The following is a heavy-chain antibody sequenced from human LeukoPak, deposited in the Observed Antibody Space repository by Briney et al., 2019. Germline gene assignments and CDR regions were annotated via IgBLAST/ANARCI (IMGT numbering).Heavy chain of an antibody. Sequence: GASVKVSCKASGYTFTGYYMHWVRQAPGQGLEWMGWINPNSGGTNYAQKFQGRVTMTRDTSISTAYMELSRLRSDDTAVYYCAREDLSVGATPFDYWGQGTLVTVSS. J-gene: IGHJ4*02. CDR3: AREDLSVGATPFDY. V-gene: IGHV1-2*02. CDR1: GYTFTGYY. D-gene: IGHD1-26*01. CDR2: INPNSGGT.